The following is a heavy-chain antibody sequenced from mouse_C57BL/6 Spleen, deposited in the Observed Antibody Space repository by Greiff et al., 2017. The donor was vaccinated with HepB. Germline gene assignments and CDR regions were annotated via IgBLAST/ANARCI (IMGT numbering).Heavy chain of an antibody. CDR1: GFTFSSYA. Sequence: EVKVEESGGGLVKPGGSLKLSCAASGFTFSSYAMSWVRQTPEKRLEWVATISDGGSYTYYPDNVKGRFTISRDNAKNNLYLQMSHLKSEDTAMYYCARENYGSSDDYWGQGTSVTVSS. D-gene: IGHD1-1*01. J-gene: IGHJ4*01. CDR3: ARENYGSSDDY. CDR2: ISDGGSYT. V-gene: IGHV5-4*01.